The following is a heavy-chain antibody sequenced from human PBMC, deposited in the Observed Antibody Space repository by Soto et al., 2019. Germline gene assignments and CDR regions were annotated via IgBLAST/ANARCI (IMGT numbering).Heavy chain of an antibody. V-gene: IGHV4-59*01. J-gene: IGHJ4*02. Sequence: SETLSLTCSVSGASISNYHYSWIRQSPGKGLEWIGYVYHRGTTYYTPSLKSRVNMSLDTSTNEFYLNLKSVTAADTAVYYCALGGYNYGRPFDFWGQGALVTVSS. CDR2: VYHRGTT. CDR3: ALGGYNYGRPFDF. CDR1: GASISNYH. D-gene: IGHD5-18*01.